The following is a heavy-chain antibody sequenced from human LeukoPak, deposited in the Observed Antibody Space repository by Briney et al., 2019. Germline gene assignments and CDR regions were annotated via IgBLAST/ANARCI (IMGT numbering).Heavy chain of an antibody. J-gene: IGHJ4*02. CDR1: GYSFTSYW. CDR2: IYPGDSDT. Sequence: GESLKISCKGSGYSFTSYWIGWVRQMPGKGLEWMGIIYPGDSDTRYSPSFQGQVTISADKSISTAYLQWSSLKASDTAMYYCARSTDSGGYYDLWDYWGQGTLVTVSS. V-gene: IGHV5-51*01. CDR3: ARSTDSGGYYDLWDY. D-gene: IGHD3-22*01.